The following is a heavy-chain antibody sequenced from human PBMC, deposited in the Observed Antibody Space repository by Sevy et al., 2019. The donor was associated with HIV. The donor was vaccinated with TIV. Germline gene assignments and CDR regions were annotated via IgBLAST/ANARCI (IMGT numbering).Heavy chain of an antibody. V-gene: IGHV1-2*02. CDR1: GYTFTGYY. Sequence: ASVKVSCKASGYTFTGYYMQWVRQAPGQGLEWMGWINPYSGGTNYAQKFQGRVTMTRDTSISTAYMELSRLRSDDTAGYYGANDNDYCTCANCPRYGMDVWGQGTTVTVSS. J-gene: IGHJ6*02. CDR2: INPYSGGT. CDR3: ANDNDYCTCANCPRYGMDV. D-gene: IGHD2-8*02.